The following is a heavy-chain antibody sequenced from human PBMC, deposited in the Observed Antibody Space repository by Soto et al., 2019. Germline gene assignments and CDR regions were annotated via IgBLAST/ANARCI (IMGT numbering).Heavy chain of an antibody. J-gene: IGHJ4*02. Sequence: QVQLVESGGGVVQPGRSLRLSCAASGFTFSSYGMYWVRQAPGKGLEWVAVISYDGSNKYYADSVKGRFTISRDNSKNTWYLQINSLRAEDTAVDYCAKALIAAAGTGSYFDNWGQGTLVTVSS. D-gene: IGHD6-13*01. CDR3: AKALIAAAGTGSYFDN. CDR2: ISYDGSNK. CDR1: GFTFSSYG. V-gene: IGHV3-30*18.